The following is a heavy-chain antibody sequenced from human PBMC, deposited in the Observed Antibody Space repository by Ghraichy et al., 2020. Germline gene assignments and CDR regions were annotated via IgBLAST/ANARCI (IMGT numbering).Heavy chain of an antibody. D-gene: IGHD3-22*01. V-gene: IGHV3-7*01. CDR3: VTDKTYQKNKLYYDRFDH. Sequence: GGSLRLSCAASGLTFSNFWMTWVRQAPGKGLEWVANIKQDGSTKHYVDSVKGRFTISRDNAKNSVYLQMDSLRAEDSAVYYCVTDKTYQKNKLYYDRFDHWGQGTLVTVSS. CDR2: IKQDGSTK. CDR1: GLTFSNFW. J-gene: IGHJ4*02.